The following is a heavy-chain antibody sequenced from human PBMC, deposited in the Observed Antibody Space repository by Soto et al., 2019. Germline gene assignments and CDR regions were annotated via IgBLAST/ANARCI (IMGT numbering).Heavy chain of an antibody. CDR1: GFTFSSYG. CDR2: IWYDGSNK. Sequence: GGSLRLSCAASGFTFSSYGMHWFRQAPGKGLEWVAVIWYDGSNKYYADSVKGRFTISRDNSKNSLYLQMNSLRAEDTAVYYCARITIFGVVITDAFDIWGQGTMVTVSS. V-gene: IGHV3-33*01. CDR3: ARITIFGVVITDAFDI. D-gene: IGHD3-3*01. J-gene: IGHJ3*02.